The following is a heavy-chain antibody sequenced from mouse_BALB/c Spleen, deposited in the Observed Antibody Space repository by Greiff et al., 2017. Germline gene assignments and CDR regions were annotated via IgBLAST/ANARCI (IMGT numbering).Heavy chain of an antibody. D-gene: IGHD1-1*01. V-gene: IGHV1S81*02. CDR1: GYTFTSYY. CDR2: INPSNGGT. J-gene: IGHJ2*01. CDR3: TRGVFITRDYYYFDY. Sequence: QVQLKQSGAELVKPGASVKLSCKASGYTFTSYYMYWVKQRPGQGLEWIGEINPSNGGTNFNEKFKSKATLTVDKSSSTAYMQLSSLTSEDSAVYYCTRGVFITRDYYYFDYWGQGTTLTVSS.